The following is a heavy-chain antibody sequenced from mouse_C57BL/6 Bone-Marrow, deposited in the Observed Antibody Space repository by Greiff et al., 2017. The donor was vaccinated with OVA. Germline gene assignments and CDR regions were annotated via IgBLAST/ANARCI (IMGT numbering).Heavy chain of an antibody. Sequence: QVQLQQSGAELVRPGASVKLSCKASGYTFTDYYINWVKQRPGQGLEWIARIYPGSGNTNYNEKFKGKATLTAEKSSSTAYMQLSSLTSEDSAVYFCARQLTYPPYDYAFDYWGQGTSVTVSS. D-gene: IGHD5-1*01. V-gene: IGHV1-76*01. CDR1: GYTFTDYY. CDR2: IYPGSGNT. CDR3: ARQLTYPPYDYAFDY. J-gene: IGHJ4*01.